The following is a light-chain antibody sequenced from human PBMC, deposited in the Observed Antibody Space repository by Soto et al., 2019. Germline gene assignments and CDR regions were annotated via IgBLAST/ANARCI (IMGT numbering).Light chain of an antibody. CDR2: DTL. CDR1: TGAVTSGHD. J-gene: IGLJ3*02. V-gene: IGLV7-46*01. Sequence: QAVVTQEPSLTVAPGGIVTLTCGSSTGAVTSGHDPCWFQQKPGPAPSTLIYDTLNKHSWTPARFSGSLLGDTAALTRSGAQPEDEYDYSCLHSCSGTEVFGGGTKVTVL. CDR3: LHSCSGTEV.